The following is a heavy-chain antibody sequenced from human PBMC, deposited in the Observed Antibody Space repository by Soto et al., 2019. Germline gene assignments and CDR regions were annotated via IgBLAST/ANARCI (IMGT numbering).Heavy chain of an antibody. Sequence: QVTLKESGPVLVKPTETLTLTCTVSGFSLSNARMGVSWIRQPPGKALEWLAHIFSNDEKSYSTSLKSRLTISKDTSKSQVVLTMTNMDPVDTATYCCARITRDALTWYSSSWYRLYYFDYWGQGTLVTVSS. CDR1: GFSLSNARMG. D-gene: IGHD6-13*01. V-gene: IGHV2-26*01. CDR2: IFSNDEK. CDR3: ARITRDALTWYSSSWYRLYYFDY. J-gene: IGHJ4*02.